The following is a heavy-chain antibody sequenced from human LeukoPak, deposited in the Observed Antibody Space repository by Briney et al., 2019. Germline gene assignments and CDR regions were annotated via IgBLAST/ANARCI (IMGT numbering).Heavy chain of an antibody. CDR1: GFTFSSYW. D-gene: IGHD3-22*01. CDR2: INSDGSST. V-gene: IGHV3-74*01. J-gene: IGHJ4*02. Sequence: GGSLRLSCAASGFTFSSYWMHWVRQAPGKGLVWVSRINSDGSSTNYADSVKGRLTISRDNAKNTLYPHMNSLRAEDTAVYYCIRSVYDGSGYYRVLEYWGQGTLVTVSS. CDR3: IRSVYDGSGYYRVLEY.